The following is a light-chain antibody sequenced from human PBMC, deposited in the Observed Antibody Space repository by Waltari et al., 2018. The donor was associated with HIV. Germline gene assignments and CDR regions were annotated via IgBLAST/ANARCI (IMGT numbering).Light chain of an antibody. CDR2: GAS. V-gene: IGKV3-15*01. Sequence: ESVMTQSPATLSVSPGERATPSCRARQRVNNNLAWYQQKPGQAPRLLIYGASTRATGIPARFSGSGSGTEFTLTISSLQSEDFAVYYCQHYNNWPPWTFGQGTKVEIK. CDR1: QRVNNN. J-gene: IGKJ1*01. CDR3: QHYNNWPPWT.